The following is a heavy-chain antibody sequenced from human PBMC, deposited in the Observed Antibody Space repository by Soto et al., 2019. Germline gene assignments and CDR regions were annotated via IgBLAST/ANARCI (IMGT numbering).Heavy chain of an antibody. CDR2: INPNTGGT. V-gene: IGHV1-2*02. D-gene: IGHD2-8*01. CDR1: GFSLTGYY. CDR3: ARERYQVLSDVMDV. J-gene: IGHJ6*02. Sequence: VSVKVSCKASGFSLTGYYFHWIRAAPGQGLEWLGWINPNTGGTTYAQKFQGRVTLTWDTPINTAYMELSSLRPDDTAMYYCARERYQVLSDVMDVWGQGTSGTVSS.